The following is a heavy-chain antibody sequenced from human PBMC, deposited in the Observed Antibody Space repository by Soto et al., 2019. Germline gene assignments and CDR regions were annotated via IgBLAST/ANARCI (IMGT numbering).Heavy chain of an antibody. J-gene: IGHJ4*02. CDR2: IYASGNT. V-gene: IGHV4-4*07. CDR1: GASISNYY. D-gene: IGHD1-1*01. CDR3: ARESRSELGTVEY. Sequence: QVRLQESGPGLVKPSETLSLTCTVSGASISNYYWSWIRQPAGKGLECLGRIYASGNTTYNPSLRSRVTMSVDTSKNQFSLNLNSVTAADTAVYYCARESRSELGTVEYWGQGTLVTVSS.